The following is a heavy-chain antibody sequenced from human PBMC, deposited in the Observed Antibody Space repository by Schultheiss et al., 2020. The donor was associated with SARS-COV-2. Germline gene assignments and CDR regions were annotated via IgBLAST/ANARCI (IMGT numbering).Heavy chain of an antibody. CDR3: ARNLGFSDY. CDR1: GGSISSYY. CDR2: IHYSGTT. D-gene: IGHD3-10*01. V-gene: IGHV4-59*12. Sequence: SETLSLTCTVSGGSISSYYWSWIRQPPGKGLEWIGYIHYSGTTNYNPSLKSRVTLSVDTSKNQFSLKLSSVTAADTAVYYCARNLGFSDYWGQGTLVTVSS. J-gene: IGHJ4*02.